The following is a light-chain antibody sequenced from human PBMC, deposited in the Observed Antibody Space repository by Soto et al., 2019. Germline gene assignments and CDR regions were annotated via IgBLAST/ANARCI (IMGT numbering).Light chain of an antibody. Sequence: EIVMTQSPAALSVSPGERATLSCRASQRVSSNLAWYQQKPGQAPRLLIYGASTRATGIPARFSGSGSGTEFILTISSLQSEDFGVYYCQQYNNWPLTFGGGTKVEIK. V-gene: IGKV3-15*01. CDR2: GAS. CDR1: QRVSSN. J-gene: IGKJ4*01. CDR3: QQYNNWPLT.